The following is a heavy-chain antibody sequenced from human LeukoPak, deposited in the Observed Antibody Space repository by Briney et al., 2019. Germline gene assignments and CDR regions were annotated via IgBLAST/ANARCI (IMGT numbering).Heavy chain of an antibody. J-gene: IGHJ4*02. CDR3: ARESEVGAAFFDY. CDR1: GGSISSNTYY. D-gene: IGHD1-26*01. Sequence: SETLSPTCSVSGGSISSNTYYWAWIRQPPGKGLEWLGTFHKSGNTYYNPSLRSRVTISGDTSNNQLSLKVNSVTAADTAVYYCARESEVGAAFFDYWGQGTLVTVSS. V-gene: IGHV4-39*07. CDR2: FHKSGNT.